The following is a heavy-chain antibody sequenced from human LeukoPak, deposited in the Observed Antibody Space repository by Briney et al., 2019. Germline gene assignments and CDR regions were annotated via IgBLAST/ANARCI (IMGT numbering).Heavy chain of an antibody. D-gene: IGHD2-2*01. Sequence: ASVTVSFKASGGTFSSYAISWVRQAPGQGLEWMGGIIPIFGAANYAQKFQGRVTITTDESTSTAYMELSSLRSEDTAVYYCASGLVVPAAYYYYMDVWGKGTTVTVSS. CDR2: IIPIFGAA. CDR1: GGTFSSYA. J-gene: IGHJ6*03. V-gene: IGHV1-69*05. CDR3: ASGLVVPAAYYYYMDV.